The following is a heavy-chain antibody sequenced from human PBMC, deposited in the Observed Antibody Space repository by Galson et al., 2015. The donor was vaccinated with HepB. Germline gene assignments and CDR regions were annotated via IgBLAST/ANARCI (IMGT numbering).Heavy chain of an antibody. J-gene: IGHJ4*02. V-gene: IGHV7-4-1*02. CDR1: GYTFTSSA. D-gene: IGHD3-3*01. Sequence: SVKVSSKASGYTFTSSAMNWVRQAPGQGLEWMGWINTNTGNPTYAPGFTGRFVFSLDTSVSTAYLQISSLKAEDTAVYYCARALRREWLFTAGPYWGQGTLVTVSS. CDR3: ARALRREWLFTAGPY. CDR2: INTNTGNP.